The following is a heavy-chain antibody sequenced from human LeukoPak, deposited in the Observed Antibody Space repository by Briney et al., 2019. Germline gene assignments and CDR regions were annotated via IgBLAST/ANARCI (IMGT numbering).Heavy chain of an antibody. V-gene: IGHV4-39*01. CDR2: ISWST. Sequence: SETLSLTCSVSGGSINNYNWSWIRQPPGKGLEWIWSISWSTYYSPSLKSPVTISVDTSKHQSSLKMSSVTAADTALYFCARLTVVQHAFEIWGQGTMDTVSS. D-gene: IGHD1-1*01. J-gene: IGHJ3*02. CDR3: ARLTVVQHAFEI. CDR1: GGSINNYN.